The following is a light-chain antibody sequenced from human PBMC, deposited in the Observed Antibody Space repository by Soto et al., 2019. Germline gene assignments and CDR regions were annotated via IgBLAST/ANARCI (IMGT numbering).Light chain of an antibody. CDR2: GAS. CDR3: QQYSKWPLA. V-gene: IGKV3-15*01. J-gene: IGKJ4*01. Sequence: EVVLTQSPTTLSVSPGEGATLSCKASQSVDSRLAWYQQKPGQAPRLLIEGASSRGTDIPARFSGSGSGTEFTRTIASLQSEDFAVYYCQQYSKWPLAFGGGTRVEIK. CDR1: QSVDSR.